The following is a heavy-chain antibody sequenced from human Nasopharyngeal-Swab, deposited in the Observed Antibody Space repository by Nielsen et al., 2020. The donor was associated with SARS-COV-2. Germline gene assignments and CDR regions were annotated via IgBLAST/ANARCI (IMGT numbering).Heavy chain of an antibody. J-gene: IGHJ6*02. D-gene: IGHD3-3*01. CDR1: GFTFSSYA. CDR3: ARDGLDYDFWSAYFMDV. V-gene: IGHV3-30*04. CDR2: ISYDGSNK. Sequence: GESLKISCAASGFTFSSYAMHWVRQAPGKGLEWVAVISYDGSNKYYADSVKGRFTISRDNTKNSLSLQMNSLRAEDTAVYYCARDGLDYDFWSAYFMDVWGQGTTVTVSS.